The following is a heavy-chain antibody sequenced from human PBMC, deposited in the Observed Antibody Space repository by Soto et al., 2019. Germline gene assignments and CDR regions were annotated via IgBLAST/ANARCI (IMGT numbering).Heavy chain of an antibody. CDR3: ARAARLWKNWFDP. CDR1: GDSFSSYY. D-gene: IGHD6-6*01. CDR2: IFHTGNT. Sequence: SETLALPCPVSGDSFSSYYWTWIRQPPGKRLEWVAYIFHTGNTNYNPSLKSRVTISVDTSKNQFSLKLSSVTAADTAVYYCARAARLWKNWFDPWGQGTLVTVSS. V-gene: IGHV4-59*12. J-gene: IGHJ5*02.